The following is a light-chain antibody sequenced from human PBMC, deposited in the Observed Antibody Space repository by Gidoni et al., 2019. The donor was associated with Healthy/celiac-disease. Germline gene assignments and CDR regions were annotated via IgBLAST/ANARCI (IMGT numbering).Light chain of an antibody. CDR1: QSFLDSDDGNTY. CDR2: SLA. CDR3: MQRIEFPRIT. J-gene: IGKJ5*01. V-gene: IGKV2-40*01. Sequence: DIVMTQTPLSLPVTPGEPASISCRSSQSFLDSDDGNTYLDWYLQKTGQSPQLLIYSLAYRADGVPDRFSGSGSGTDFTLKISRVEAEDVGVYYCMQRIEFPRITFGQGTRLEIK.